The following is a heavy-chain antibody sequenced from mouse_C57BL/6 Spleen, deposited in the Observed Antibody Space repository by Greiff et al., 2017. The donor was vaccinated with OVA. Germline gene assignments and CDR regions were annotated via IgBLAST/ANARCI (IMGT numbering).Heavy chain of an antibody. J-gene: IGHJ1*03. V-gene: IGHV1-22*01. D-gene: IGHD1-1*01. CDR1: GYTFTDYN. CDR3: ARDYGSSYGGYFDV. Sequence: VQLQQSGPELVKPGASVKMSCKASGYTFTDYNMHWVKQSHGKSLEWIGYINPNNGGTSYNQKFKGKATLTVNKSSSTAYMELRSLTSEDSAVYDCARDYGSSYGGYFDVWGTGTTVTVSS. CDR2: INPNNGGT.